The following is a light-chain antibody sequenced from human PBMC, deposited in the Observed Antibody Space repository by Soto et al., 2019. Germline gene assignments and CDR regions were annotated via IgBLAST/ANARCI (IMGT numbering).Light chain of an antibody. J-gene: IGKJ4*01. CDR1: QGIDSY. CDR2: VAS. CDR3: QQLNSYPHT. V-gene: IGKV1-9*01. Sequence: DIQLTQSPSFLSASVGDRVTITCRASQGIDSYLAWYQQKPGKAPKLLINVASTLQSGVPSRFSGSGSGTEFTLTISSLQPEDFATYYCQQLNSYPHTFGGGTKVEIK.